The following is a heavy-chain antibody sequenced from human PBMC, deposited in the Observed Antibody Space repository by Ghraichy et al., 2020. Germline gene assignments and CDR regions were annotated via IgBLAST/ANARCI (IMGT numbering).Heavy chain of an antibody. J-gene: IGHJ4*02. V-gene: IGHV4-61*01. Sequence: SETLSLTCTVSGGSVSSGLFYWDWMRQPPGKGLEWIGYIYYNGSTNYNYNPSLTSRVIISVDTSKNQFSLKLTSVTAADTAVYFCARTGGGYNYPDYWGRGTLVTVSS. CDR3: ARTGGGYNYPDY. D-gene: IGHD5-24*01. CDR2: IYYNGST. CDR1: GGSVSSGLFY.